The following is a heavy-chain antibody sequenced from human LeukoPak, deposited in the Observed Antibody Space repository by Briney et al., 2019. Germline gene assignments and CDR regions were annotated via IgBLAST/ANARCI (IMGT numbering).Heavy chain of an antibody. CDR1: GVTFSSHG. CDR2: ITGSGDRT. J-gene: IGHJ4*02. CDR3: AKRGEDPVDLDY. D-gene: IGHD3-16*01. Sequence: GGSLRLSCGVSGVTFSSHGMNWVRQAPGKGLEWVSAITGSGDRTYYTDSVRGRFTVSRDNSKNTLYLQMNGLRAEDTAVYYCAKRGEDPVDLDYWGREPWSPSPQ. V-gene: IGHV3-23*01.